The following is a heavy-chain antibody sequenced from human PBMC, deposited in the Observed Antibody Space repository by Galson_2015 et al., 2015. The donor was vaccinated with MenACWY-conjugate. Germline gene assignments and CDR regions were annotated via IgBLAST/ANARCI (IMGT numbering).Heavy chain of an antibody. CDR2: IKADGSFS. D-gene: IGHD1-1*01. V-gene: IGHV3-74*01. J-gene: IGHJ4*02. CDR1: GFTFNNYW. CDR3: ARDNNWSFDS. Sequence: CAASGFTFNNYWMHWVHQPPGKGLEWISYIKADGSFSNYADSVKGRFTISTDNAKNMVYLQMDGLGDEDTAVYFCARDNNWSFDSWGQGTLVTVSS.